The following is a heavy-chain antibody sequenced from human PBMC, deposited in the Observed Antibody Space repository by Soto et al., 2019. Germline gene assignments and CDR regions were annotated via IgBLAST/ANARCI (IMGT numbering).Heavy chain of an antibody. CDR2: ISSNGGST. D-gene: IGHD3-16*01. CDR1: GFTFSSYA. J-gene: IGHJ4*02. Sequence: GGSLRLSCSASGFTFSSYAMHWVRQAPGKGLEYVSAISSNGGSTYYADSVKGRFTISRDNSKNTLYLQMSSLRAEDTAVYYCVKSYYDYVWDADYWGQGTLVTVSS. V-gene: IGHV3-64D*08. CDR3: VKSYYDYVWDADY.